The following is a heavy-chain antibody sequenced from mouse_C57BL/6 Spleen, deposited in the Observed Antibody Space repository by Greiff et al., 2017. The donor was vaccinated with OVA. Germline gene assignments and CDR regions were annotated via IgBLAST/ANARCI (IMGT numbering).Heavy chain of an antibody. Sequence: DVKLVESGGGLVKPGGSLKLSCAASGFTFSDYGMHWVRQAPEKGLEWVAYISSGSSTIYYADTVKGRFTISRDNAKNTLFLQMTSLRSEDTAMYYCAKGYFDYWGQGTTLTVSS. J-gene: IGHJ2*01. CDR2: ISSGSSTI. CDR1: GFTFSDYG. CDR3: AKGYFDY. V-gene: IGHV5-17*01.